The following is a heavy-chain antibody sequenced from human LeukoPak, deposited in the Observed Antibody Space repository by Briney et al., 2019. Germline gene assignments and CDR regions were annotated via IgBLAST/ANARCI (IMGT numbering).Heavy chain of an antibody. CDR1: GGSFSGYY. D-gene: IGHD1-26*01. J-gene: IGHJ3*02. CDR3: ASPILIVGASHDAFDI. CDR2: INHSGST. V-gene: IGHV4-34*01. Sequence: SETLSLTCAVYGGSFSGYYWGWIRQPPGKGLEWIGEINHSGSTNYNPSLKSRVTISVDTSKNQFSLKLRSVTAADTAVYYCASPILIVGASHDAFDIWGQGTMVTVSS.